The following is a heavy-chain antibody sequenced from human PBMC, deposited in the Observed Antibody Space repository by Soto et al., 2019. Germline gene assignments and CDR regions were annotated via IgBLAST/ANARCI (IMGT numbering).Heavy chain of an antibody. V-gene: IGHV4-34*01. D-gene: IGHD3-16*02. CDR2: IDRSGRT. CDR3: ALWGSYRSFDN. Sequence: SETLSLTCFVSGGSVTSHHWSWIRQTPGKGLEWIGEIDRSGRTKYNPSLKSRVAISVDTSKNQFSLKVTSMTAADTAVYYCALWGSYRSFDNWGQGTLVTVSS. J-gene: IGHJ4*02. CDR1: GGSVTSHH.